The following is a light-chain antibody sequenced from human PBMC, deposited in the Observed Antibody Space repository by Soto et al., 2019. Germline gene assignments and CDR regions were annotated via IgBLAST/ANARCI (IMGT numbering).Light chain of an antibody. Sequence: QSALTQPPSASWSPGQSVTISCTGTSSDVGGYNYFSWYQQHPGKAPKLVIYEVSKRPSGVPDRFSGSKSGNTASLTVSGLQAEDEADYYCSSYAGSNNLVFGGGTQLTVL. CDR3: SSYAGSNNLV. CDR2: EVS. V-gene: IGLV2-8*01. J-gene: IGLJ2*01. CDR1: SSDVGGYNY.